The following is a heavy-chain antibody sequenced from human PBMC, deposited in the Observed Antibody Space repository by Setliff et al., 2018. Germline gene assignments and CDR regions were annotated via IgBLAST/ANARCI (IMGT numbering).Heavy chain of an antibody. CDR1: GFTFSSYA. V-gene: IGHV3-64*01. CDR2: ISSNGGST. J-gene: IGHJ6*02. D-gene: IGHD1-1*01. Sequence: GGSLRLSCAASGFTFSSYAMHWVRQAPGKGLEYVSAISSNGGSTYYANSVKGRFTISRDNSKNTLYLQMGSLRAEDVAVYYCARVGTGMDVWGQGTTVTVSS. CDR3: ARVGTGMDV.